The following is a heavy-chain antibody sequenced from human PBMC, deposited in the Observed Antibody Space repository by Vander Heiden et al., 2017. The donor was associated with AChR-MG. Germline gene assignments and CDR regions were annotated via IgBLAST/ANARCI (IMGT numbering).Heavy chain of an antibody. V-gene: IGHV4-31*03. CDR3: AIKYGDFLYYGMDV. D-gene: IGHD4-17*01. CDR1: GGSISSGGNY. Sequence: QVQLQESGPGLVKPSQTLSLTCTVSGGSISSGGNYWSWIRQHPGKGLEWIGYIYDSGSTYYNPSLKSRVTIAVDTSKNQFSLKLSSVTAADTAVYYCAIKYGDFLYYGMDVWGQGTTVTVSS. CDR2: IYDSGST. J-gene: IGHJ6*02.